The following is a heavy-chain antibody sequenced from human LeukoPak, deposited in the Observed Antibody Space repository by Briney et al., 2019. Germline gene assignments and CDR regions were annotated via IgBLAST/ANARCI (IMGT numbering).Heavy chain of an antibody. J-gene: IGHJ4*02. CDR2: INSRSSTI. CDR1: GFTFSSYS. Sequence: GGSLRLSCTASGFTFSSYSMNWVRQAPGKGLEWVSYINSRSSTIYYAESVKGRFTISRDNAKNSMYLQMNSLRAEDTAVYYCAIDGWSAPARPDYFDYWGQGTLVTVSS. D-gene: IGHD6-6*01. CDR3: AIDGWSAPARPDYFDY. V-gene: IGHV3-48*04.